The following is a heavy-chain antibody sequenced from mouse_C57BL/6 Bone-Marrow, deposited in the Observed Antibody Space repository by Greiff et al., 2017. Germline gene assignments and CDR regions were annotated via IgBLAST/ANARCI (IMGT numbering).Heavy chain of an antibody. Sequence: QVQLKQSGAELVRPGTSVKMSCKASGYTFTNYWIGWAKQRPGHGLEWIGDIYPGGGYTNYNEKFKGKATLTADKASSTAYMQFSSLTSEDSAIYYCARDDSYYYDWYFDVWGTGTTVTVSS. CDR3: ARDDSYYYDWYFDV. CDR1: GYTFTNYW. J-gene: IGHJ1*03. D-gene: IGHD1-1*01. CDR2: IYPGGGYT. V-gene: IGHV1-63*01.